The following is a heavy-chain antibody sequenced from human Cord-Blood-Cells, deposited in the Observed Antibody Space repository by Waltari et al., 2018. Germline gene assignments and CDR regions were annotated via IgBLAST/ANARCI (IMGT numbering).Heavy chain of an antibody. CDR3: ASGSELGKRNACDI. CDR1: GGSISSSSYY. V-gene: IGHV4-39*01. D-gene: IGHD7-27*01. J-gene: IGHJ3*02. Sequence: QLQLQESGPGLVKPSETLSLTCTVSGGSISSSSYYWGWIRQPPGKGLEWIGSIYYSGSTYYNPSRKSRVTISVDTSKNQFSLKLGAVTAADTAVYYCASGSELGKRNACDIWGQGTMVTVSS. CDR2: IYYSGST.